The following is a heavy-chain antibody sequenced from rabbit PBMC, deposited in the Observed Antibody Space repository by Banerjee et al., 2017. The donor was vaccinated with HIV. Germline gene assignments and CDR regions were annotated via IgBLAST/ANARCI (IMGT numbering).Heavy chain of an antibody. Sequence: QEQLEESGGDLVKPEGSLTLTCTASGFDFSSNYWICWVRQAPGKGLEWIACIYAGSSGSTYYASWAKCRFTIPKTSSTTVTLQMTSLTAADTATYFCARGNYVGAGYATLDLWGPGTLVTVS. V-gene: IGHV1S45*01. CDR2: IYAGSSGST. D-gene: IGHD6-1*01. CDR3: ARGNYVGAGYATLDL. CDR1: GFDFSSNYW. J-gene: IGHJ3*01.